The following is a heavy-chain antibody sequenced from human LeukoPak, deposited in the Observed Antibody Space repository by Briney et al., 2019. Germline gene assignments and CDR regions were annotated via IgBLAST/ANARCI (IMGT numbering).Heavy chain of an antibody. CDR2: IYYSGST. D-gene: IGHD6-13*01. CDR1: GGSFSSSSYY. V-gene: IGHV4-39*02. J-gene: IGHJ4*02. Sequence: SETLSLTCTVSGGSFSSSSYYWGWIRQPPGKGLEWFGRIYYSGSTYYNPSLKSRVTISVDTSKNQFSLKLSSVTAADTAVYYCAREAGSWVFDYWGQGTLVTVSS. CDR3: AREAGSWVFDY.